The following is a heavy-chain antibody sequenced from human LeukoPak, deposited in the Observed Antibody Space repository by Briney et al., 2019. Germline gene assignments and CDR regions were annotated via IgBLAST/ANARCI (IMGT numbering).Heavy chain of an antibody. CDR1: GFTFSSYS. Sequence: GGSLRLSCAASGFTFSSYSMNWVRQAPGKGLERVSYISSSSSTIYYADSVKGRFTISRDNAKNSLYLQMNSLRAEDTAVYYCAIIGRIAAAGTHYWGQGTLVTVSS. J-gene: IGHJ4*02. V-gene: IGHV3-48*04. D-gene: IGHD6-13*01. CDR2: ISSSSSTI. CDR3: AIIGRIAAAGTHY.